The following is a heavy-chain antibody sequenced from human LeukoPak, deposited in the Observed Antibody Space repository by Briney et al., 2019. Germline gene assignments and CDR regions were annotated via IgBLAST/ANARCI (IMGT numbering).Heavy chain of an antibody. CDR2: IYYSGST. J-gene: IGHJ4*02. CDR3: ARATLLWFGELFTSFDY. V-gene: IGHV4-31*03. D-gene: IGHD3-10*01. Sequence: SQTLSLTCTVSGGSISSGGYYWSWIRQHPGKGLEWIGYIYYSGSTYYNPSLKSRVTISVDTSKNQFSLKLSSVAAADTAVYYCARATLLWFGELFTSFDYWGQGTLVTVSS. CDR1: GGSISSGGYY.